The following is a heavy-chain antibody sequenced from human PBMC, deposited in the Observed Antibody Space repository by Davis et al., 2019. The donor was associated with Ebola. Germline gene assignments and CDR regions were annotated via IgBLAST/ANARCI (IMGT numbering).Heavy chain of an antibody. Sequence: ASVKVSCKASGYTFTSYGISWVRQAPGQGLEWMGWISAYNGNTNYAQKLQGRVTMTTDTSTSTAYMELRSLRSDDTAVYYCARVRGDSNWGLNWFDPWGQGTLVTVSS. V-gene: IGHV1-18*01. J-gene: IGHJ5*02. CDR1: GYTFTSYG. CDR3: ARVRGDSNWGLNWFDP. D-gene: IGHD7-27*01. CDR2: ISAYNGNT.